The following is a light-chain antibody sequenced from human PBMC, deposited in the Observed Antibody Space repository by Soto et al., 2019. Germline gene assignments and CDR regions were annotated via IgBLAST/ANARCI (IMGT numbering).Light chain of an antibody. CDR2: TVS. J-gene: IGKJ4*01. Sequence: DIVITQTPLSLTVTPGEPASISCRSSQSLLDSDDGNTYLDWYLQKPGQSPQLLIYTVSYQASGVPDRFSGSGSGTDFTLKINRVEAEDVGAYYCMQRIEFPLTFGGGTKVDIK. CDR3: MQRIEFPLT. CDR1: QSLLDSDDGNTY. V-gene: IGKV2-40*01.